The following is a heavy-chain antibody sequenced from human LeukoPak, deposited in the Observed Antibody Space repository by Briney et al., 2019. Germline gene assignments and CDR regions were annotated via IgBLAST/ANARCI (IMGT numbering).Heavy chain of an antibody. Sequence: ASVKVSCKASGYTFTGYYMHWVRQAPGQGLEWMGWINPNRGGTNYAQKFQGRVTMTRDTSISTAYMELSRLRSDDTAVYYCARKVPSLADWFDPWGQGTLVTVSS. CDR2: INPNRGGT. J-gene: IGHJ5*02. CDR1: GYTFTGYY. CDR3: ARKVPSLADWFDP. V-gene: IGHV1-2*02. D-gene: IGHD1-26*01.